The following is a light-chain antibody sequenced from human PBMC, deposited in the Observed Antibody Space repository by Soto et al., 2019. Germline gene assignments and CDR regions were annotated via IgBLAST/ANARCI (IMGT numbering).Light chain of an antibody. CDR3: HQYYSNPRT. J-gene: IGKJ2*02. CDR2: AAS. V-gene: IGKV3-20*01. Sequence: EIVLTQSPGTLSLSPGERATLSCRASQSISSNYLAWYQQKPGQAPRLLIYAASTRATGVPDRFTGSGSGTDFTLTISRLEPEDVAVYYCHQYYSNPRTFGQGTKLEIK. CDR1: QSISSNY.